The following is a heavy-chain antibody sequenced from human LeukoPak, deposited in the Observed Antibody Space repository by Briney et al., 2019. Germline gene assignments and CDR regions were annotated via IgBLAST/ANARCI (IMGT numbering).Heavy chain of an antibody. J-gene: IGHJ4*02. CDR2: IYNSGTT. D-gene: IGHD4-17*01. Sequence: SETLSLTCSVSGASISSYYWSWIRQSPGKGLEWIGYIYNSGTTNYNPSLKSRVSISKDVSKNQFSLRVTSVTAADTAVYYCVRKRDYGYFDYWGQGTLVTVSS. V-gene: IGHV4-59*01. CDR3: VRKRDYGYFDY. CDR1: GASISSYY.